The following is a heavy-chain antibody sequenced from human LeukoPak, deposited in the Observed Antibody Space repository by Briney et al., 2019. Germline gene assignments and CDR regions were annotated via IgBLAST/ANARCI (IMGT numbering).Heavy chain of an antibody. J-gene: IGHJ4*02. D-gene: IGHD5-12*01. V-gene: IGHV3-23*01. CDR2: ISGSGGST. CDR3: AKGQGGGYAYYFDY. Sequence: SGGSLRLSCAASGFTFSSYAMSWVRQAPGKGLEWVSAISGSGGSTYYADSVKGRFTISRDNSKNTLYLQMNSLRAEDTAVYYCAKGQGGGYAYYFDYWGQGTLVTVSS. CDR1: GFTFSSYA.